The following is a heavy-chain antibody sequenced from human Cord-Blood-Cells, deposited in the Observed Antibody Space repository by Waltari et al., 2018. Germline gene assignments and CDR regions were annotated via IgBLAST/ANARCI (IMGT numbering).Heavy chain of an antibody. V-gene: IGHV1-2*02. D-gene: IGHD2-2*01. CDR3: ARDGGFDIVVVPAANWFDP. Sequence: QVQLVQSGAEVKKPGASVKVSCTASGYTFTGYYMHWGRQAPGQGLEWMGWINPNSGGTNYDTSISTAYMELSRLRSDDTAVYYCARDGGFDIVVVPAANWFDPWGQGTLVTVSS. CDR2: INPNSGGT. CDR1: GYTFTGYY. J-gene: IGHJ5*02.